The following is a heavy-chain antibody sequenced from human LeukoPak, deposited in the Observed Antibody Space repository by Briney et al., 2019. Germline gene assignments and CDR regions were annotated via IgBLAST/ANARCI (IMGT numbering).Heavy chain of an antibody. CDR3: ARQTGSGLFILP. J-gene: IGHJ4*02. V-gene: IGHV4-39*01. CDR1: GVSISSSNSY. D-gene: IGHD3/OR15-3a*01. Sequence: SETLSLTCTVSGVSISSSNSYWGWIRQPPGKGLEWIVSIYYSGNTYYNASLKSQVSISIDTSKNQFSLRLTSVTAADTAVYYCARQTGSGLFILPGGQGTLVTVSS. CDR2: IYYSGNT.